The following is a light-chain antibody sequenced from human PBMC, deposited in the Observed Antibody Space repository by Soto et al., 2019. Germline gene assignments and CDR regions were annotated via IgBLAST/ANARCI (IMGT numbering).Light chain of an antibody. V-gene: IGKV1-5*01. CDR2: DAS. CDR1: QTINNC. J-gene: IGKJ1*01. Sequence: DIQMTQSPSTLSASVGDTVTISCRASQTINNCLAWYQQKPGKAPKLLISDASNLEPGVPSRFSGRGSGTQFTLSINSLQPDDFATYDCQQCYIYWTFGQGTKVDI. CDR3: QQCYIYWT.